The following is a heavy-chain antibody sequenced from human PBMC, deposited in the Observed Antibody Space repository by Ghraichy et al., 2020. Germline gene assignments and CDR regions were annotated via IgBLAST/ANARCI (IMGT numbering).Heavy chain of an antibody. V-gene: IGHV1-8*02. CDR2: MNPNSGNT. Sequence: ASVKVSCKASGYTFTSYDINWVRQATGQGLEWMGWMNPNSGNTGYAQKFQGRVTMTRNTSISTAYMELSSLRSEDTAVYYCARGDGSSWWETNYYMDVWGKGTTVTVSS. D-gene: IGHD6-13*01. CDR3: ARGDGSSWWETNYYMDV. J-gene: IGHJ6*03. CDR1: GYTFTSYD.